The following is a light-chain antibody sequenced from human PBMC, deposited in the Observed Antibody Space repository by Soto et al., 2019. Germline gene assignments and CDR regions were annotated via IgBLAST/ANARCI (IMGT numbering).Light chain of an antibody. J-gene: IGKJ1*01. V-gene: IGKV3-20*01. CDR3: KQYGRSPK. CDR1: QSVSSNY. CDR2: DAS. Sequence: IVLTQSPDTLSFSPGERATLSCRASQSVSSNYLAWYQQKLGQAPRLLIYDASRRATGIPDRFSGSGSGTDFTLTISRLEPEDFVVCYCKQYGRSPKFGQGTKVDIK.